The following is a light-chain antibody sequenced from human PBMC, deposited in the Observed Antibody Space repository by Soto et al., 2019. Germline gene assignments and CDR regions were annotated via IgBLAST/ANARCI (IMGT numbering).Light chain of an antibody. Sequence: DIQMTLSPSSLSASTGDRVIIACLASQSISSYLDWYQQKPGKAPNLLIYATSTLQSGVPSRFSGSGSGTDFTLTISSLQPEDFATYYCQQSYSIVWTFGQGTKVDIK. CDR3: QQSYSIVWT. V-gene: IGKV1-39*01. CDR2: ATS. J-gene: IGKJ1*01. CDR1: QSISSY.